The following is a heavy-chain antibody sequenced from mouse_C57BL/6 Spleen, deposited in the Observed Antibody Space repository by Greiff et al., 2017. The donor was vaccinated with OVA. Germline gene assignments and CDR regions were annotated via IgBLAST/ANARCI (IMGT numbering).Heavy chain of an antibody. V-gene: IGHV1-15*01. CDR1: GYTFTDYE. Sequence: QVQLQQSGAELVRPGASVTLSCKASGYTFTDYEMHWVKQTPVHGLEWIGAIDPETGGTAYNQKFKGKAILTADKSSSTAYMELRSLTSEDSAVYYWTRTFITTVVRYFDVWGTGTTVTVSS. CDR2: IDPETGGT. CDR3: TRTFITTVVRYFDV. D-gene: IGHD1-1*01. J-gene: IGHJ1*03.